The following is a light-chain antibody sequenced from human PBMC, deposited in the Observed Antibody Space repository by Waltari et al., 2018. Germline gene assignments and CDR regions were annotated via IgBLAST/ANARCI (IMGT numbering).Light chain of an antibody. Sequence: QSALTQPASVSGSPGQSITISCTGTSRDIATYDLVSWYQQYPGKAPKLMIYEVNKRPSGLSVRFSGSKSGNTAALTISGLQAEDEADYYCCSYAGRVVFGGGTKLTVL. CDR2: EVN. CDR3: CSYAGRVV. V-gene: IGLV2-23*02. J-gene: IGLJ2*01. CDR1: SRDIATYDL.